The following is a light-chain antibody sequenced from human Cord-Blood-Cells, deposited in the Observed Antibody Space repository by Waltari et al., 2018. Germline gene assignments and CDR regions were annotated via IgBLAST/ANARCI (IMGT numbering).Light chain of an antibody. CDR3: SSYAGSNNVV. V-gene: IGLV2-8*01. J-gene: IGLJ2*01. Sequence: QSALTQPPSASGSPGQSVTIPCTATSSAVGGYHHVPWYQQHPGKAPTLMIYEVSKRPSGVPDRFSGSKSGNTASLTVSGLQAEDEADYYCSSYAGSNNVVFGGGTKLTVL. CDR1: SSAVGGYHH. CDR2: EVS.